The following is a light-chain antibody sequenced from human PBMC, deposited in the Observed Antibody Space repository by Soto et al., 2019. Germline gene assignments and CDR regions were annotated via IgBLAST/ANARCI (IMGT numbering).Light chain of an antibody. CDR1: QSIDSNY. CDR2: GAS. Sequence: EIVVTQSPGTLSLSPGERATLSCSASQSIDSNYLSWYQQKPGQAPRLIISGASTRATGTPARFSGSGSGTDFTLTISSLQPEDFAVYYCQQDYNLPFTFGQGTRLEIK. CDR3: QQDYNLPFT. V-gene: IGKV3D-7*01. J-gene: IGKJ5*01.